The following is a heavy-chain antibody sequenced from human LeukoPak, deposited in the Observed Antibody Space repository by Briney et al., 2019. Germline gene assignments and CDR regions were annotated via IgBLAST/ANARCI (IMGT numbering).Heavy chain of an antibody. CDR2: FDPEDGET. CDR1: GYTLTELS. Sequence: ASVKVSCKVSGYTLTELSMHWVRQAPGKGLEWMGGFDPEDGETIYAQKFQGRVTMTEDTSTDTAYMELSSLRSEDTAVYYCATPNGYSSSWYAFDIWSQGTMVTVSS. CDR3: ATPNGYSSSWYAFDI. J-gene: IGHJ3*02. V-gene: IGHV1-24*01. D-gene: IGHD6-13*01.